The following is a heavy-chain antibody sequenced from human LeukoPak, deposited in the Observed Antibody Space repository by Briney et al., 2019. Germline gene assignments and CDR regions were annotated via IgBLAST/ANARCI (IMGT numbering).Heavy chain of an antibody. J-gene: IGHJ4*02. Sequence: GESLKISFKGSGYRFTSYWIGWVRQMPGKGLEWMGIIYPGDSDTRYSPSFQGQVTISADKSISTAYLQWSSLKASDTAMYYCARMVNPYSSSWYDYWGQGTLVTVSS. CDR2: IYPGDSDT. D-gene: IGHD6-13*01. V-gene: IGHV5-51*01. CDR3: ARMVNPYSSSWYDY. CDR1: GYRFTSYW.